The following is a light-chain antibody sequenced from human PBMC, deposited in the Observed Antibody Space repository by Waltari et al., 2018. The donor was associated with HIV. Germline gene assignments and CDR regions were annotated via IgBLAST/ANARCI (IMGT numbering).Light chain of an antibody. CDR3: ATWDDSLNGRV. Sequence: ISCSGSSSNIGSNTVNWYQQLPGTAPKLLIYSNYHRPSGVPDRFSGSKSGTSASLAISGLQSEDEADYYCATWDDSLNGRVFGGGTKLTVL. CDR2: SNY. CDR1: SSNIGSNT. V-gene: IGLV1-44*01. J-gene: IGLJ3*02.